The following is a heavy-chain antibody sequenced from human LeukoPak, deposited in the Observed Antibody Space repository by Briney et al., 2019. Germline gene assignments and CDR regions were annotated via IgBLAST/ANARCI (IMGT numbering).Heavy chain of an antibody. V-gene: IGHV3-64D*06. D-gene: IGHD6-13*01. CDR2: ISSNGGST. CDR1: GFTFSSYA. Sequence: GGSLRLSCSASGFTFSSYAMHWVRRAPGKGLEYVSAISSNGGSTYYADSVKGRFTISRDNSKNTLYLQMSSLRAEDTAVYYCVTVPGIAAAGTDYFDYWGQGTLVTVSS. CDR3: VTVPGIAAAGTDYFDY. J-gene: IGHJ4*02.